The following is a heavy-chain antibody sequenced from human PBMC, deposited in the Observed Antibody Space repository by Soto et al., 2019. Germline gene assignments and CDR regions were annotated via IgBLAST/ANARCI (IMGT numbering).Heavy chain of an antibody. CDR1: GFTFSSHN. Sequence: GGSLRLSCTASGFTFSSHNMNWVRQAPGKGLEWVSYISSTGNTIYYADSVKGRFTISRDNAKNSLYLQMNSLRDEDTAVYYCARSSGARYYYVMDVWGQGTTVTVSS. CDR2: ISSTGNTI. CDR3: ARSSGARYYYVMDV. V-gene: IGHV3-48*02. J-gene: IGHJ6*02. D-gene: IGHD2-15*01.